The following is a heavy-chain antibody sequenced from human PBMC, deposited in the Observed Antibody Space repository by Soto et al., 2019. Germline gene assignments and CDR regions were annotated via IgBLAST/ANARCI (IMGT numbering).Heavy chain of an antibody. CDR1: GGTFSRHT. D-gene: IGHD3-16*01. CDR3: ARAQNPLGFDY. CDR2: IIPILGIA. Sequence: SVKVSRKASGGTFSRHTISWVRQAPGQGLEWMGRIIPILGIANYAQKFQGRVTITADKSTSTAYMELSSLRSEDTAVYYCARAQNPLGFDYWGQGTLVTVSS. J-gene: IGHJ4*02. V-gene: IGHV1-69*02.